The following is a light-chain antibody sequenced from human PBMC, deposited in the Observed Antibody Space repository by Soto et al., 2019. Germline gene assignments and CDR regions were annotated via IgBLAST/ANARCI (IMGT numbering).Light chain of an antibody. Sequence: IQMTQSPSAVSAYVGDSVTITCRASQSIPTWLAWYQQRPGKAPKLMIYDVSSLQSGVPSRFSGSGSGTEFTLTISSLQPDDVATYYCQQLDNYPRTLGQGTKVDIK. J-gene: IGKJ1*01. CDR2: DVS. V-gene: IGKV1-5*01. CDR1: QSIPTW. CDR3: QQLDNYPRT.